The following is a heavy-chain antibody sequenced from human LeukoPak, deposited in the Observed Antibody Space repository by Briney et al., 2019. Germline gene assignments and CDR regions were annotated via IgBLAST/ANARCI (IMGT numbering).Heavy chain of an antibody. D-gene: IGHD1-26*01. CDR3: AKDGLVGALVVGYRYFDL. Sequence: PGGSLRLSCAASGFTFSNYGMHWIRQAPGKGLEWVAVISYTGSYKYYADSVKGRFTISRDNSKNTLYLQMNSLRAEDTAVYYCAKDGLVGALVVGYRYFDLWGRGTLVTVSS. CDR2: ISYTGSYK. CDR1: GFTFSNYG. V-gene: IGHV3-30*18. J-gene: IGHJ2*01.